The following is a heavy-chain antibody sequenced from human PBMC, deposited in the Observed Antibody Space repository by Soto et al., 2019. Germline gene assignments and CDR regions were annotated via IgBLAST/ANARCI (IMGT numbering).Heavy chain of an antibody. D-gene: IGHD1-20*01. V-gene: IGHV3-23*01. CDR2: ISGSGGST. CDR3: AKDSRDNSPTRDPFDT. Sequence: GGSLRLSCAASGFTFSSYAMSWVRQAPGKGLEWVSAISGSGGSTYYADSVKGRFTISRDNSKNTLYLQMNSLRAEDTAVYYCAKDSRDNSPTRDPFDTWGQGTLVTVS. CDR1: GFTFSSYA. J-gene: IGHJ5*02.